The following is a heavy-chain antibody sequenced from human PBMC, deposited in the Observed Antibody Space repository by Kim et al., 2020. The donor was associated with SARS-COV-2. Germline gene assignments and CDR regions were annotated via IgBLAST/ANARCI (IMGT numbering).Heavy chain of an antibody. CDR1: GFTFSSYG. V-gene: IGHV3-33*01. CDR2: IWYDGSNK. J-gene: IGHJ4*01. CDR3: ARDLEGIRSVGGFDY. Sequence: GGSLRLSCAASGFTFSSYGMHWVRQAPGKGLEWVAVIWYDGSNKYYVDSVKGRFTISRDNSKNTLYLQMNSLRGDDTAVYYCARDLEGIRSVGGFDYWGQGTLVTVSS. D-gene: IGHD1-26*01.